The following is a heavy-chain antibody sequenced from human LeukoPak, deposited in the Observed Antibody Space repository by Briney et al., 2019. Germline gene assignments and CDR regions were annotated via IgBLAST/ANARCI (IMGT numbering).Heavy chain of an antibody. V-gene: IGHV1-69*13. Sequence: SVKVSCKASGGTFSSYAISWVRQAPGQGLEWMGGIIPIFGTANYAQKFQGRVTITADESTSTAYMELSSLRSEDTAVYYCARPSFRVAVAGAFDIWGQGTMVTVSS. CDR3: ARPSFRVAVAGAFDI. J-gene: IGHJ3*02. CDR2: IIPIFGTA. CDR1: GGTFSSYA. D-gene: IGHD6-19*01.